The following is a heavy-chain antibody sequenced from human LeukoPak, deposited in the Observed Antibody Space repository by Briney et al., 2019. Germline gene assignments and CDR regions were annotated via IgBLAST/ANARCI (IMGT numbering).Heavy chain of an antibody. Sequence: SETLSLTCTVSGGSISSSSYYWGWIRQPPGKGLEWIGSIYYSGSTYYNPSLKSRVTISVDTSKNQFSLKLSSVTAADTAVYYCARDQYDILTGYYDAFDIWGHGTMVTVSS. J-gene: IGHJ3*02. CDR2: IYYSGST. D-gene: IGHD3-9*01. CDR3: ARDQYDILTGYYDAFDI. CDR1: GGSISSSSYY. V-gene: IGHV4-39*07.